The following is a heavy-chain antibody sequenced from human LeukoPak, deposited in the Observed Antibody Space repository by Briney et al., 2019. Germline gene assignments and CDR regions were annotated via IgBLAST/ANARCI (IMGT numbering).Heavy chain of an antibody. J-gene: IGHJ4*02. D-gene: IGHD1-1*01. CDR2: IYISGST. V-gene: IGHV4-4*07. CDR1: GVSISSYY. Sequence: SETLSLTCTVSGVSISSYYWSWIRQPAGKGLEWIGRIYISGSTNYNPSLKSRVTMSVDTSKNQFSLKLSSVTAADTAVYYCARDRGTWNDDGFDYWGQGTLVTVSS. CDR3: ARDRGTWNDDGFDY.